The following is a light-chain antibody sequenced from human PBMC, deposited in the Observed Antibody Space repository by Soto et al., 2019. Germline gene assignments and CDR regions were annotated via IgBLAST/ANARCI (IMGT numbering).Light chain of an antibody. CDR3: SSYTSSAPFYV. J-gene: IGLJ1*01. V-gene: IGLV2-14*03. CDR1: STDVGGYDY. Sequence: QSVLTQPASVSGSPGQSITISCTGVSTDVGGYDYVSWYQQHPGQAPKLIIFDVNNRPSGVSSRFSGSKSGDTASLTISGLQAEDDADYYCSSYTSSAPFYVFATGTKVTVL. CDR2: DVN.